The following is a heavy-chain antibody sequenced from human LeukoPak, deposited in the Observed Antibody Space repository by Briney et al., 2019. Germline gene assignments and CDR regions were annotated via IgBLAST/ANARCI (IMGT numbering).Heavy chain of an antibody. J-gene: IGHJ4*02. CDR3: ASNRGSTSEYYYDN. CDR1: GGSISSYY. CDR2: IYYSGTT. V-gene: IGHV4-59*08. D-gene: IGHD1-14*01. Sequence: PSETLSLTCTVSGGSISSYYWSWIRQPPGKGLEWIGYIYYSGTTNYNPSLRSRVTISVDTSKNQFSLKLSSVTAADTAVYYCASNRGSTSEYYYDNWGQGTLVTVSS.